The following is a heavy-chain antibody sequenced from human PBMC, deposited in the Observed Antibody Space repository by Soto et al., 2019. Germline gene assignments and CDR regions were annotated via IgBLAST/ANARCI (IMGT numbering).Heavy chain of an antibody. CDR3: AKSIFGGYYYDSSGYHYFDY. CDR2: ISGSGGST. J-gene: IGHJ4*02. D-gene: IGHD3-22*01. CDR1: GFPFSSYA. Sequence: GGSLRLSCAASGFPFSSYAMSWVRQAPGKGLEWVSAISGSGGSTYYADSVKGRFTISRDNSKNTLYLQMNSLRAEDTAVYYCAKSIFGGYYYDSSGYHYFDYWGQGTLVTVSS. V-gene: IGHV3-23*01.